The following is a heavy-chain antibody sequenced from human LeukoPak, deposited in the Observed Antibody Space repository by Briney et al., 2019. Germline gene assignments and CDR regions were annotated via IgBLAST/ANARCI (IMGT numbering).Heavy chain of an antibody. Sequence: ASVKVSCKSSGYRFTSYGISWVRQAPGQGLEWMGWISAYNGNTNYAQKLQGRVTMTTDTSASTAYMELRSLRSDDTAVYYCARGGDGDILTGLVFDYWGQGTLVTVSS. D-gene: IGHD3-9*01. V-gene: IGHV1-18*01. J-gene: IGHJ4*02. CDR3: ARGGDGDILTGLVFDY. CDR1: GYRFTSYG. CDR2: ISAYNGNT.